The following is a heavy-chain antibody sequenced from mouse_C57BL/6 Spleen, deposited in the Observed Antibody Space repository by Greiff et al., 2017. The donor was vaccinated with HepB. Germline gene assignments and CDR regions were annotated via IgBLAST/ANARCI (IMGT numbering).Heavy chain of an antibody. CDR3: TRGGVVTTRGWFAY. CDR2: IYPGNSDT. Sequence: EVQLQQSGTVLARPGASVKMSCKTSGYTFTSYWMHWVKQRPGQGLEWIGAIYPGNSDTSYTQKFKGKAKLTAVTSASTAYVELSSLTNEDSAVYYGTRGGVVTTRGWFAYWGQGTRVTVSA. D-gene: IGHD2-2*01. J-gene: IGHJ3*01. CDR1: GYTFTSYW. V-gene: IGHV1-5*01.